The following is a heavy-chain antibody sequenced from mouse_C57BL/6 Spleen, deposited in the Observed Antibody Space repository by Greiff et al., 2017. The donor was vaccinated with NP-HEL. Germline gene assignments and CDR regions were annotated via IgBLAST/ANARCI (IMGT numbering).Heavy chain of an antibody. CDR1: GYTFTSYW. J-gene: IGHJ4*01. Sequence: QVQLQQSGAELVMPGASVKLSCKASGYTFTSYWMHWVKQRPGQGLEWIGEIDPSDSYTNYNQKFKGKSTLTVDKSSSTAYMQLSSLTSEDSAVYYCARRGYYYGSSCYAMDYWGQGTSVTVSS. D-gene: IGHD1-1*01. V-gene: IGHV1-69*01. CDR2: IDPSDSYT. CDR3: ARRGYYYGSSCYAMDY.